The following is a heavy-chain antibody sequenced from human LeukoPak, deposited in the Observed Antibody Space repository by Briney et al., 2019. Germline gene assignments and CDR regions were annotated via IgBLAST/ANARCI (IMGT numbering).Heavy chain of an antibody. CDR3: AKHYMGSSYNHGLDC. V-gene: IGHV4-4*07. CDR1: GGSISSYY. CDR2: IYTSGSN. Sequence: SETLSLTCTVSGGSISSYYWSWIRQPAGKGLEWIGRIYTSGSNNYNPSLKSRVTISVDTSKNQFSLKLSSVTAADTALYYCAKHYMGSSYNHGLDCWGQGTLVTVSS. D-gene: IGHD3-10*01. J-gene: IGHJ4*02.